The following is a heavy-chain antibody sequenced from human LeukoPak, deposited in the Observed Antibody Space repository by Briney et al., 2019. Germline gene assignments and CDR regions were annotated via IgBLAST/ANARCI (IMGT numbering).Heavy chain of an antibody. D-gene: IGHD3-22*01. V-gene: IGHV1-2*04. CDR3: ATTRTYYYDSSGPDAFDI. Sequence: ASVKVSCKASGYTFTGYYMHWVRQAPGQGLEWMGWINPNSGGTNYAQKFQGWVTMTRDTSIGTAYMELSRLRSDDTAVYYCATTRTYYYDSSGPDAFDIWGQGTMVTVSS. CDR1: GYTFTGYY. J-gene: IGHJ3*02. CDR2: INPNSGGT.